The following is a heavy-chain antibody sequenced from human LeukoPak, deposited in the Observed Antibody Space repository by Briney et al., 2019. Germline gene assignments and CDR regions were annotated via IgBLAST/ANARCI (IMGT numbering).Heavy chain of an antibody. Sequence: GGSLRLSCAASGFTFSTYWMSWVRQAPGKGLEWVSYISQSGDAKYYADSVKGRFTISRDNARNSLYLQMNSLRAEDTAIYYCTTQDLVVVPAASHYFDYWGQGILIIVSA. CDR1: GFTFSTYW. V-gene: IGHV3-48*04. J-gene: IGHJ4*02. D-gene: IGHD2-15*01. CDR3: TTQDLVVVPAASHYFDY. CDR2: ISQSGDAK.